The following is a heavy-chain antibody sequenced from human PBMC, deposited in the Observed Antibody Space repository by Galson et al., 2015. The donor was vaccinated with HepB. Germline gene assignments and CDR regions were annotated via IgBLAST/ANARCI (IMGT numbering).Heavy chain of an antibody. CDR2: ITGDGSST. D-gene: IGHD6-19*01. CDR1: GFTFSSYW. CDR3: ARVHPSSGWYLGRYFYGMDV. J-gene: IGHJ6*02. Sequence: SLRLSCAASGFTFSSYWMHWVRQAPGKGLVWVSHITGDGSSTNYADSVKGRFTISRDNAKNTLYLQMNSLRAEDTAVYYCARVHPSSGWYLGRYFYGMDVCGQGTTVTVSS. V-gene: IGHV3-74*01.